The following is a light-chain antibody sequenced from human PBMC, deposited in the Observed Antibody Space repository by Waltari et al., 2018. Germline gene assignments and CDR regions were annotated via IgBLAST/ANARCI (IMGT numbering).Light chain of an antibody. V-gene: IGLV1-44*01. CDR2: YND. Sequence: QSVLTQPPSASGAPGQRVTISCSGSSSNIGSNTVNWYQQLPGTAPKLLIYYNDQRPSGVPDRFSGSKSGTSASLAISGLQSEDEADYYCAAWDDSLNAEVFGGGTKLTFL. CDR1: SSNIGSNT. CDR3: AAWDDSLNAEV. J-gene: IGLJ3*02.